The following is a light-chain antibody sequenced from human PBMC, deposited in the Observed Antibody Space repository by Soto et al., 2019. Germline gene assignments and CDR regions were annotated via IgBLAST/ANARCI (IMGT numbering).Light chain of an antibody. CDR2: GEY. CDR1: QSVSNNY. CDR3: QQYGSSGT. J-gene: IGKJ1*01. Sequence: EIVVTQSPGTLSLSPGARSTLSCRASQSVSNNYLAWYQQKHGQAPRLLIYGEYNRATGIPDRFRVSGSGTDFTLTISRLEPEDFEVYYCQQYGSSGTFGQGTKVEIK. V-gene: IGKV3-20*01.